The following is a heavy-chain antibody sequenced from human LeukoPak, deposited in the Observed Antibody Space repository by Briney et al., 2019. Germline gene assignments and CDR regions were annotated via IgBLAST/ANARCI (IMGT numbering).Heavy chain of an antibody. D-gene: IGHD4-11*01. CDR1: GFTFSSYA. CDR3: ARTYSNYRLYYYYYYMDV. Sequence: GGSLRLSCAASGFTFSSYAMSWVRQAPGKGLEWVSAISGSGGSTYYADSVKGRFTISRDNAKNSLYLQMNSLRAEDTAVYYCARTYSNYRLYYYYYYMDVWGKGTTVTVSS. J-gene: IGHJ6*03. V-gene: IGHV3-23*01. CDR2: ISGSGGST.